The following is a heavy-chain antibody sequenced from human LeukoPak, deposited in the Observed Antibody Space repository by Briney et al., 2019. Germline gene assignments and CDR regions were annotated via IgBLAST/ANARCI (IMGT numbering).Heavy chain of an antibody. CDR1: GYTLTELS. CDR3: ARVSGSATSWFDP. J-gene: IGHJ5*02. Sequence: SVKLSCTVSGYTLTELSMHWVRQAPGQGLEWMGGTVPIFGTANYAQKFQGRVRIAADESTSTAYMELSSLRSEDTAVYYCARVSGSATSWFDPWGQGTLVTVSS. V-gene: IGHV1-69*13. CDR2: TVPIFGTA. D-gene: IGHD3-10*01.